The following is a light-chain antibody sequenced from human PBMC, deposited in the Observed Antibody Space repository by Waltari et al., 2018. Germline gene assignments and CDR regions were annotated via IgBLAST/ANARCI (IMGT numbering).Light chain of an antibody. J-gene: IGLJ3*02. CDR1: SSNIEGNY. V-gene: IGLV1-47*01. CDR3: SYGGSSTWV. Sequence: QSVLTQPPSASGTPGQRVSISCSGSSSNIEGNYVYWYQQLPGTAPNLRSYRNYQRPSGVPDRVSGSKSGTSASLAISGLRSEDEGDYYCSYGGSSTWVFGGGTKLTVL. CDR2: RNY.